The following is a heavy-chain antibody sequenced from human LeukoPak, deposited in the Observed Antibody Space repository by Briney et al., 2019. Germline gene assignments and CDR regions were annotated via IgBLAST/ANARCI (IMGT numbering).Heavy chain of an antibody. CDR3: AKGPTVTTSSDY. CDR2: ISGSGGSA. D-gene: IGHD4-17*01. CDR1: GFTFSSYA. Sequence: PGGSLRLSCAASGFTFSSYAMSWVRQAPGKGLEWVSAISGSGGSAYYADSVKGRFIISRDNSKNTLYLQMNSLRAEDTAVYYCAKGPTVTTSSDYWGQGTLVTVSS. J-gene: IGHJ4*02. V-gene: IGHV3-23*01.